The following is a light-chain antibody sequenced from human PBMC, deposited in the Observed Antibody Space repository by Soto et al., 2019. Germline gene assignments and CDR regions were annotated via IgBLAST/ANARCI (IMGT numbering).Light chain of an antibody. V-gene: IGLV2-8*01. CDR3: TSYAGSNNLV. Sequence: QSALTQPPSASGSPGQSVTISCTGTSSDIGGYNYVSWHQQHPGKAPKLIIYEVSKRPSGVPDRFSGSKSGNTASLTVSGLQAEDEADYYCTSYAGSNNLVFAGGTKLTV. J-gene: IGLJ3*02. CDR1: SSDIGGYNY. CDR2: EVS.